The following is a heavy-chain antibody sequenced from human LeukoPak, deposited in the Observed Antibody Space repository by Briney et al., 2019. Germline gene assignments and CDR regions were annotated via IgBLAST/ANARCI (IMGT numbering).Heavy chain of an antibody. V-gene: IGHV3-30*04. J-gene: IGHJ6*03. Sequence: GGSPRLSCAAPGFTFSSYAMHWVRQPPGKGLDWVAVISYDGTNKYYADSVKGRFTISRDNSNKKVYLQMSGLRAEDTAVYYCARAGGYSYDYYYYMAVWGKGTTVTVSS. CDR2: ISYDGTNK. D-gene: IGHD5-18*01. CDR1: GFTFSSYA. CDR3: ARAGGYSYDYYYYMAV.